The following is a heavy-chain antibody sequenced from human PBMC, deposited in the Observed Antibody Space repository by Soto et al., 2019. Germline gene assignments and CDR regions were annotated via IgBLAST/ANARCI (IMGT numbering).Heavy chain of an antibody. J-gene: IGHJ4*02. CDR1: GFTFTNHD. V-gene: IGHV3-13*01. CDR2: IATAGET. CDR3: ARGYYYASGSLIDY. Sequence: GGSLRLSCAASGFTFTNHDMHWVRQVTGRGLEWVSTIATAGETYYSGSVKGRFTISRDNGINSLYLQMSSLTAGDTAVYYCARGYYYASGSLIDYWGQGTLVTVSS. D-gene: IGHD3-10*01.